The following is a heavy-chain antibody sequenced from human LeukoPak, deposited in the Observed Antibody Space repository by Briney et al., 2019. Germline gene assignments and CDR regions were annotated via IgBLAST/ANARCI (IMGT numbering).Heavy chain of an antibody. J-gene: IGHJ4*02. CDR2: ISGSDGDT. Sequence: GGSLRLSCAASGFTFSSYAMHWVRQAPGKGLEWVSTISGSDGDTYYADSVKGRFTISRDNSKNTLNLQMNSLRAEDTAVYYCATSKYSGSYWGQGTLVTVSS. D-gene: IGHD1-26*01. V-gene: IGHV3-23*01. CDR3: ATSKYSGSY. CDR1: GFTFSSYA.